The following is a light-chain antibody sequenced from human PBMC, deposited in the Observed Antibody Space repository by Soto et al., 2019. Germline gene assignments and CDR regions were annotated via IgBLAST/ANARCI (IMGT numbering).Light chain of an antibody. CDR1: QSISSW. CDR3: QQAT. J-gene: IGKJ1*01. V-gene: IGKV1-5*01. CDR2: DAS. Sequence: DIQMTQSPSTLSASVGDRVTITCRASQSISSWLAWYQQKPGKAPKLLIYDASSLESGVPSRFSGSGSGTEFTLTISSLQPDYFATYYCQQATFGQGTKVEIK.